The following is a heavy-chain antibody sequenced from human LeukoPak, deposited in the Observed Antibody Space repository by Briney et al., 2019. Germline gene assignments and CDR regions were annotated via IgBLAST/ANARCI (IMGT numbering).Heavy chain of an antibody. J-gene: IGHJ4*02. CDR1: GFSFNSYW. CDR2: IKQDGSEI. V-gene: IGHV3-7*04. Sequence: GGSLRLSCAASGFSFNSYWMSWVRQAPGKGLECVANIKQDGSEIYFVDSVKGRFTISRDNAKSSLYLQMNSLRGEDTAVYYCARALYGSGGYFFDFWGQGTLVTVSS. D-gene: IGHD3-10*01. CDR3: ARALYGSGGYFFDF.